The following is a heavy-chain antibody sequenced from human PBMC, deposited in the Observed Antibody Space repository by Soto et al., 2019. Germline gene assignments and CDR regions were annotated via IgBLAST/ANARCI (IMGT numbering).Heavy chain of an antibody. CDR3: ARGGVAVAGSAYYGMDV. CDR1: GGSFSGYY. V-gene: IGHV4-34*01. CDR2: INHSGST. J-gene: IGHJ6*02. Sequence: PSETLSLTCAVYGGSFSGYYWSWIRQPPGEGLEWIGEINHSGSTNYNPSLKSRVTISVDTSKNQFSLKLSSVTAADTAVYYCARGGVAVAGSAYYGMDVWGQGTTVTVSS. D-gene: IGHD6-19*01.